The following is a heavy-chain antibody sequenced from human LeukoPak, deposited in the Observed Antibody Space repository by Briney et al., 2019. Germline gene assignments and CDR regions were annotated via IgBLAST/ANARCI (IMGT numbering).Heavy chain of an antibody. J-gene: IGHJ3*02. D-gene: IGHD3-22*01. V-gene: IGHV3-21*01. CDR3: ARENSITMIVVAHDAFDI. Sequence: GSLLLSCAASGFTFSSYSMNWVRQAPGKGLEWVSSIISSSSYIYYTDSVKGRFTISRDNAKNSLYLQMNSLRAKDTAVYYCARENSITMIVVAHDAFDIWGQGTMVTVSS. CDR2: IISSSSYI. CDR1: GFTFSSYS.